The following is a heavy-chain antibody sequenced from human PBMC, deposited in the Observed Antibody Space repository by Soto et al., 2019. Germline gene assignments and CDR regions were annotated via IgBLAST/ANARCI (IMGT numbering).Heavy chain of an antibody. CDR3: AITYCRDNSCPRDFDF. J-gene: IGHJ4*02. CDR2: FIPILDMA. CDR1: GGTFNTYT. D-gene: IGHD2-21*01. Sequence: QVQVVQSGAEVKKPESSVKVSCKPSGGTFNTYTVNWVRLAPGHGLEWMGRFIPILDMANYAQRFQDRVKITADRSTFTAYMELNSPTSDDTAVYYCAITYCRDNSCPRDFDFWGPGTRVTVSS. V-gene: IGHV1-69*02.